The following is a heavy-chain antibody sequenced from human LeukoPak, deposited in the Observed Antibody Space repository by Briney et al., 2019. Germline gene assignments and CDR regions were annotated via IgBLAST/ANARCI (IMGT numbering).Heavy chain of an antibody. D-gene: IGHD3-3*01. J-gene: IGHJ4*02. Sequence: SETLSLTCTVSGGSISSYYWSWIRQPPGKGLAWIGYIYYSGSTNYNPSLKSRVTISVDTSKNQFSLKLSSVTAADTAVYYCARKVYDFWSGYHYYFDYWGQGTLVTVSS. CDR1: GGSISSYY. CDR3: ARKVYDFWSGYHYYFDY. CDR2: IYYSGST. V-gene: IGHV4-59*12.